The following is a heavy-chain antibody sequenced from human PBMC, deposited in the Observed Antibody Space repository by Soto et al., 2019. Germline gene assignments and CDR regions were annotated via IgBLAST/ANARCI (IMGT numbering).Heavy chain of an antibody. Sequence: QVQLVESGGGVVQPGRSLRLSGAASGFTFSTYGMHWLRQAPGKGLEWVAVMSYDGSNKYYADSVRGRFTISRDNSKNTLYLQMNSLRAEDTAVYYCAKGGRSYYRHPPIDHWGQGTLLTVSS. D-gene: IGHD1-26*01. V-gene: IGHV3-30*18. CDR3: AKGGRSYYRHPPIDH. CDR1: GFTFSTYG. J-gene: IGHJ4*02. CDR2: MSYDGSNK.